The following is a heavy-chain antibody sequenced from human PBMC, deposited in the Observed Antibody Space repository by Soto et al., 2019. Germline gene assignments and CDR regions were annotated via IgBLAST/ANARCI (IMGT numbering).Heavy chain of an antibody. V-gene: IGHV4-34*01. J-gene: IGHJ3*02. D-gene: IGHD3-22*01. CDR3: ARVDTMIVRVGAFDI. CDR1: GGSFSGYY. CDR2: INHSGST. Sequence: SETLSLTCAVYGGSFSGYYWSWIRQPPGKGLEWIGEINHSGSTNYNPSLKSRVTISVDTSKNQFSLKLSSVTAADTAVYYCARVDTMIVRVGAFDIWRQGTMVTVSS.